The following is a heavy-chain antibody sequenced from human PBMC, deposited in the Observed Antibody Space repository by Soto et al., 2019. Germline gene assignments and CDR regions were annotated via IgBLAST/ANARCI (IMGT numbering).Heavy chain of an antibody. V-gene: IGHV1-69*01. CDR1: GGTFSSYA. Sequence: QVQLVQSGAEVKKPGSSVKVSCKASGGTFSSYAISWVRQAPGQGLEWMGGIIPIFGTANYAQKFQGRVTITADESTSTAYMELSSLRSEDTAVYYCARDVRTDYYDSSGYSPFDYWGQGTLVTVSS. CDR3: ARDVRTDYYDSSGYSPFDY. CDR2: IIPIFGTA. D-gene: IGHD3-22*01. J-gene: IGHJ4*02.